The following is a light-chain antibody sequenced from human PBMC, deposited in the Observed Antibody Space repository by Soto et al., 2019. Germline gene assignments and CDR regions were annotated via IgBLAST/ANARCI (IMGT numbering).Light chain of an antibody. V-gene: IGLV2-14*01. CDR3: SSYTGSSTLL. J-gene: IGLJ2*01. CDR1: SRDVGGYNY. Sequence: QSALTQPASVSGSPGQSITISCTGTSRDVGGYNYVSWYHQHPDKAPKLIIYEVSNRPSGGSNRFSGSKSGKTASLTISGLQAEDEGDYYCSSYTGSSTLLFGGGTKLTVL. CDR2: EVS.